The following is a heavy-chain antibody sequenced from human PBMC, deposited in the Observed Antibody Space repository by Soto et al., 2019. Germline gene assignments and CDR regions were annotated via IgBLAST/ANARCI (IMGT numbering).Heavy chain of an antibody. CDR2: IWYDGSNK. CDR3: ARDKIVGERWLQFRSMDV. D-gene: IGHD5-12*01. CDR1: GFTFSSYG. V-gene: IGHV3-33*01. Sequence: GGSLRLSCAASGFTFSSYGMHWVRQAPGKGLEWVAVIWYDGSNKYYADSVKGRFTISRDNSKNTLYLQMNSLRAEDTAVYYCARDKIVGERWLQFRSMDVWGQGTTVT. J-gene: IGHJ6*02.